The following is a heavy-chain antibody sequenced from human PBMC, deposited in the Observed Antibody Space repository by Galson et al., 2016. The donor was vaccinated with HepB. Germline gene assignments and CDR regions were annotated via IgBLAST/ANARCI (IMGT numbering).Heavy chain of an antibody. V-gene: IGHV4-34*01. J-gene: IGHJ6*02. CDR2: INHSGST. Sequence: SETLSLTCTVSGESLSGSHWTWVRQPPRRGLEWIGEINHSGSTNYNPSLKSRVTISVDTSTSQFSLDLASVTAADTAVYFCARLRTLGSRTAEGWFYYGLAVWGRGTTVTGSS. D-gene: IGHD3-10*01. CDR3: ARLRTLGSRTAEGWFYYGLAV. CDR1: GESLSGSH.